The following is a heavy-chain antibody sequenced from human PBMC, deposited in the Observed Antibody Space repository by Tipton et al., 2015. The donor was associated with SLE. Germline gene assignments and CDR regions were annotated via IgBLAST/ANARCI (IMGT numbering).Heavy chain of an antibody. J-gene: IGHJ2*01. Sequence: TLSLTCAVYGGSFSGYYWSWIRQPPGKGLEWIGEINHSGSTNYNPSLKSRVTISLDTSKNQFSLKLSSVTAADTAVYYCARGRGWSSGYFDLWGRGTLVTVSS. CDR1: GGSFSGYY. CDR3: ARGRGWSSGYFDL. D-gene: IGHD1-26*01. V-gene: IGHV4-34*01. CDR2: INHSGST.